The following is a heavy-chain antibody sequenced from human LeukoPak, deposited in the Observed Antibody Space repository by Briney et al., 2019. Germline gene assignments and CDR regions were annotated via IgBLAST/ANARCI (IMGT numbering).Heavy chain of an antibody. CDR2: ISGSGGST. CDR3: AKEHGGSSWYEDAFDI. D-gene: IGHD6-13*01. CDR1: GFTFSDAW. Sequence: GGSLRLSCAASGFTFSDAWMTWVRQPPGKGLEWVSDISGSGGSTYYADSVKGRFTISRDNSKNTLYLQMNSLRAEDTAVYYCAKEHGGSSWYEDAFDIWGQGTMVTVSS. V-gene: IGHV3-23*01. J-gene: IGHJ3*02.